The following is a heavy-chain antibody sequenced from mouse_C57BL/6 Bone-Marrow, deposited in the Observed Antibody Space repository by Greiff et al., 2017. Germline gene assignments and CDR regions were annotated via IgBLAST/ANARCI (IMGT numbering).Heavy chain of an antibody. V-gene: IGHV3-6*01. D-gene: IGHD2-3*01. CDR3: AAGYYVLPFDY. Sequence: EVQLVESGPGLVKPSQSLSLTCSVTGYSITSGYYWNWIRQFPGNKLEWMGYISYDGSNNYNPSLKNRISITRDTSKNQFFLKLNSVTTEDTATYYCAAGYYVLPFDYWGQGTTLTVSS. CDR1: GYSITSGYY. J-gene: IGHJ2*01. CDR2: ISYDGSN.